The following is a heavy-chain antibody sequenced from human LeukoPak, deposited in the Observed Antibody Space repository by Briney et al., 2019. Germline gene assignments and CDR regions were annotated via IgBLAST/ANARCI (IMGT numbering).Heavy chain of an antibody. D-gene: IGHD3-10*01. Sequence: GGSLRLSCAASGFTFSSYSMNWVRQAPGKGLEWVSGINWNGGSTGYADSVKGRFTISRDNAKNSLYLQMNSLRAEDTAVYYCARASRVVRGVIINFDYWGQGTLVTVSS. CDR1: GFTFSSYS. CDR2: INWNGGST. CDR3: ARASRVVRGVIINFDY. J-gene: IGHJ4*02. V-gene: IGHV3-20*04.